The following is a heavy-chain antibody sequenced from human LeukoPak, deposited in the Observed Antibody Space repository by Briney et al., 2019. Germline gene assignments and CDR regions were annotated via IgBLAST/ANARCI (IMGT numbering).Heavy chain of an antibody. Sequence: SETLSLTCTVSGGSISSSYWSWIRQPPGKGLEWIGYIYYSASTNYNPSLKSRVTISVDTSKNRFSLKLSSMTAADTAVYYCARSAYYYDGSDYYHFDYWGQGTLVTVSS. V-gene: IGHV4-59*01. J-gene: IGHJ4*02. D-gene: IGHD3-22*01. CDR1: GGSISSSY. CDR3: ARSAYYYDGSDYYHFDY. CDR2: IYYSAST.